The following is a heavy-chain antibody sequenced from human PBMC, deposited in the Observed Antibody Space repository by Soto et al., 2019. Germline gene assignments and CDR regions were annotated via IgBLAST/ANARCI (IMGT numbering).Heavy chain of an antibody. V-gene: IGHV3-23*01. Sequence: GGSLRLSCAASGFTFSSYAMSWVRQAPGKGLEWVSAISGSGGSTYYADSVKGRFTISRDNSKNTLYLQMNSLRAEDTAVYYCAKPLGGMIVEGDYGMDVWGQGTTVTVSS. CDR2: ISGSGGST. J-gene: IGHJ6*02. CDR3: AKPLGGMIVEGDYGMDV. CDR1: GFTFSSYA. D-gene: IGHD3-22*01.